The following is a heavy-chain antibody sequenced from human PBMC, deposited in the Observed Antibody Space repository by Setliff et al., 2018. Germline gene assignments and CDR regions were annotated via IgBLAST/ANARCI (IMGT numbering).Heavy chain of an antibody. CDR1: GFTFGSYG. CDR3: ARVGVGSAAGAFEY. D-gene: IGHD6-13*01. J-gene: IGHJ4*02. V-gene: IGHV3-30*02. CDR2: IRFDGTTK. Sequence: GGSLRLSCAASGFTFGSYGMHWVHQAPGKGLEWVAFIRFDGTTKYYADSLKGRFTISRDNAKNSLYLQINSLRAEDTALYYCARVGVGSAAGAFEYWGQGILVTVSS.